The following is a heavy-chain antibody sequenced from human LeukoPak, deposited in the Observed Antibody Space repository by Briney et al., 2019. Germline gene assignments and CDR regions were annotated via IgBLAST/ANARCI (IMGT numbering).Heavy chain of an antibody. CDR1: GFTFSRYW. CDR2: IKHDGSEK. V-gene: IGHV3-7*01. CDR3: ARESDHSNYPGTFDH. Sequence: PGGSLRLSCAASGFTFSRYWMSWVRQAPGKLLEWVANIKHDGSEKYYVDSVKGRFTISRDNAKNSLSLQMNSLRVEDTALYYCARESDHSNYPGTFDHWGPGTLVAVSS. J-gene: IGHJ4*02. D-gene: IGHD4-11*01.